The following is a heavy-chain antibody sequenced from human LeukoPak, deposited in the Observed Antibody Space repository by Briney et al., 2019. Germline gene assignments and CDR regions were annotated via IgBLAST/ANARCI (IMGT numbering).Heavy chain of an antibody. CDR1: GFTFSTYA. CDR3: AKDPVIAAAGTGWYYFDY. V-gene: IGHV3-23*01. J-gene: IGHJ4*02. Sequence: AGGSLRLSCAASGFTFSTYAMSWVRLAPGKGLEWVSTISGSGTSTYYADSVKGRFTISRDSSKSTLFLQMDSLRDEDPAVYYCAKDPVIAAAGTGWYYFDYWGQGTLVTVSS. CDR2: ISGSGTST. D-gene: IGHD6-13*01.